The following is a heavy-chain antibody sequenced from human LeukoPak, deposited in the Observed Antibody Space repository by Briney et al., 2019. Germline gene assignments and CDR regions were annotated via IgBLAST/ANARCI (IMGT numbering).Heavy chain of an antibody. D-gene: IGHD2/OR15-2a*01. V-gene: IGHV4-38-2*02. J-gene: IGHJ5*02. CDR1: GYSISSGYY. CDR2: IYHSGST. CDR3: ARDGRIRFPVTNWFDP. Sequence: SETLTLTCTVSGYSISSGYYWGWIRQPPGKGLEWIASIYHSGSTCYNLSLKSRVTISVDTSKNQFSLKLSAVTAADTAVYYCARDGRIRFPVTNWFDPWGQGTLVTVSS.